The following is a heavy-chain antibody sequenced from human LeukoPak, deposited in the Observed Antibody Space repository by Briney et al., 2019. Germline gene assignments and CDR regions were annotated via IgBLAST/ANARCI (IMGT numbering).Heavy chain of an antibody. V-gene: IGHV4-39*01. D-gene: IGHD6-19*01. CDR2: IYYSGTT. J-gene: IGHJ5*02. Sequence: PSETLSLTCTVSGGSISSSTYYWGWIRQSPGKGLEWIGSIYYSGTTYYNPSLKSRVTISVDTSKNQFSLKLSSVTAADTAVYYCARVGKQWLVLRGWFDPWGQGTLVTVSS. CDR3: ARVGKQWLVLRGWFDP. CDR1: GGSISSSTYY.